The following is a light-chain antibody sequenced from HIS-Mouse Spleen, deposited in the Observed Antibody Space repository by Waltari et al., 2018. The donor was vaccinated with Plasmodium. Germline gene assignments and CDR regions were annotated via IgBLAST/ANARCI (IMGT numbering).Light chain of an antibody. CDR3: QAWDSSTVV. Sequence: SYELTQPPSVSVSPGQTASITCSGDHLGDKYACWYQQKPGQPPVLVVYQDSKRPSGSPERFTGSNSGNTATLTISGTQAMDEADYYGQAWDSSTVVFGGGTKLTVL. J-gene: IGLJ2*01. CDR2: QDS. V-gene: IGLV3-1*01. CDR1: HLGDKY.